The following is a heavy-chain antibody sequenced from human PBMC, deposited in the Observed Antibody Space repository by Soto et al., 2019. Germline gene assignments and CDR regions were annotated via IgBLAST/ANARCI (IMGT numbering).Heavy chain of an antibody. Sequence: GGSLRLSCAASGFTFSSYAMSWVRQAPGKGLEWVSAIKSDGSSTYYAASVKDRFTISRDNSKNTLYLQLNSLRAEDTAVYYCAQLGLMTFSHKHYFNHWGRGTLVTVSS. CDR2: IKSDGSST. CDR3: AQLGLMTFSHKHYFNH. V-gene: IGHV3-23*01. D-gene: IGHD3-16*01. CDR1: GFTFSSYA. J-gene: IGHJ4*02.